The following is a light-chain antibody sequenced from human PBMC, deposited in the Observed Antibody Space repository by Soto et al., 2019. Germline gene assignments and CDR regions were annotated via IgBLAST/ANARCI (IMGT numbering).Light chain of an antibody. CDR3: QQLNSYPRT. Sequence: IQLTQSPSSLSASVGDRVTITCRASQGISGDLAWYQQKPGKAPKLLIYAASTLQSGVPSRFSGGGSGTDFTLTINTLQPEDFATYYCQQLNSYPRTFGPGTTVDLK. CDR2: AAS. V-gene: IGKV1-9*01. CDR1: QGISGD. J-gene: IGKJ3*01.